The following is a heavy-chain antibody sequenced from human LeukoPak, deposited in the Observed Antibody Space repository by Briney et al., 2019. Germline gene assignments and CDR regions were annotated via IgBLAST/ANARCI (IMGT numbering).Heavy chain of an antibody. CDR2: ISSSSSYI. CDR3: ATDGGSSFLP. D-gene: IGHD6-13*01. Sequence: GGSLTLSCAASGFTFSSYSMNWVRQAPGKGLEWVSSISSSSSYIYYADSVKGRFTISRDNAKNSLYPQMNSLRAEDTAVYYCATDGGSSFLPWGQGTLVTVSS. V-gene: IGHV3-21*01. CDR1: GFTFSSYS. J-gene: IGHJ5*02.